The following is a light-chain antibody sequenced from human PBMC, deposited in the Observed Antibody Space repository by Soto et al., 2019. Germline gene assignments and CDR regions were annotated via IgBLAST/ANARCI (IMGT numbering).Light chain of an antibody. CDR1: SSDVGGYNF. J-gene: IGLJ3*02. V-gene: IGLV2-8*01. CDR2: EVS. Sequence: QSVLTQPPSASGSPGQSVTISCTGTSSDVGGYNFVSWYQQHPGKVPKPMIYEVSKRPSGLPDRSSGSKSGNTASLTVSGLQADDEADYYCCSFGGGNKVLFGGGTKLTVL. CDR3: CSFGGGNKVL.